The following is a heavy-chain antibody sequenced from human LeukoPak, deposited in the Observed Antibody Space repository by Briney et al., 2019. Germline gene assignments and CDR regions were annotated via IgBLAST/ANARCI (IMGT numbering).Heavy chain of an antibody. J-gene: IGHJ4*02. D-gene: IGHD3-10*01. Sequence: GESLKISCKGSGYSFTSYWIGWVRQMPGKGLESMGIIYPADSDTTYSPSFEGQVTISADKSIDTVYLQWSSLKASDTATYYCARQSRDGSKTRGYYFDSWGQGTLVTVSS. V-gene: IGHV5-51*01. CDR1: GYSFTSYW. CDR2: IYPADSDT. CDR3: ARQSRDGSKTRGYYFDS.